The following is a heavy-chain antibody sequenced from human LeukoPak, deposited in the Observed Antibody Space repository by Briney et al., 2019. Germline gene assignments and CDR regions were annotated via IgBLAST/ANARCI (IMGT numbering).Heavy chain of an antibody. D-gene: IGHD5-24*01. J-gene: IGHJ2*01. CDR1: GGTFSSYA. CDR3: ARDPPRRGGNNYGYFDL. CDR2: ISANNGYT. V-gene: IGHV1-18*01. Sequence: ASVTVSCKASGGTFSSYAISWVRQAPGQGLEWMGWISANNGYTKYAQKFQGRVTMTTDTSTRTAYMEVRSLRSDDTAVYYCARDPPRRGGNNYGYFDLWGRGTLVSVSS.